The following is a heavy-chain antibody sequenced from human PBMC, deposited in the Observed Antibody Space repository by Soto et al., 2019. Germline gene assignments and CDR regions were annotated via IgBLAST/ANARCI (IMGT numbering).Heavy chain of an antibody. D-gene: IGHD1-1*01. CDR2: TSYDGNNE. J-gene: IGHJ4*02. CDR1: GFTFSNYA. CDR3: AKDKGVFNWATSYFDY. V-gene: IGHV3-30*18. Sequence: GGSLRLSCAASGFTFSNYAMHWVRQAPGKGLEWVALTSYDGNNEYYTDSVKGRFTISRDNSKNTLFLQMNSPRPEDTAVYYCAKDKGVFNWATSYFDYWGQGTLVTVSS.